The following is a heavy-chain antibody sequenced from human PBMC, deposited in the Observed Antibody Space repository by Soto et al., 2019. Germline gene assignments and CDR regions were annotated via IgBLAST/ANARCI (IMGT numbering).Heavy chain of an antibody. J-gene: IGHJ4*02. CDR3: AKGHPLFDY. CDR2: ISGSGGDT. CDR1: GFTFNNYA. Sequence: GGSLRLSCAASGFTFNNYAMSWVRQAPGKGLEWLSAISGSGGDTYYADSVKGRFTLSRDNSNSTLYLQMNSLRAEDTAVYYCAKGHPLFDYWGRGTLVTVSS. V-gene: IGHV3-23*01.